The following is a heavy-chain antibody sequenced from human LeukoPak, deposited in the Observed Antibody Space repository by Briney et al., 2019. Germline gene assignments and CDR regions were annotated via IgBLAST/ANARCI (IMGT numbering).Heavy chain of an antibody. D-gene: IGHD6-6*01. J-gene: IGHJ4*02. CDR3: ARDTQVGGSSSAGFDY. V-gene: IGHV4-34*01. Sequence: PSETLSLTCAVYGGSFSGYYWSWIRQPPGKGLEWIGEINHSGSTNYNPSLKSRVTISVDTSKNQFSLKLSSVTAADTAVYYCARDTQVGGSSSAGFDYWGQGTLVTVSS. CDR1: GGSFSGYY. CDR2: INHSGST.